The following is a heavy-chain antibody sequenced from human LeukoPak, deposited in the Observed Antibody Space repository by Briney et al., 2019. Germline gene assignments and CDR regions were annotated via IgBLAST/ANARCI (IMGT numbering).Heavy chain of an antibody. CDR3: ARDLLIAAADFVFDY. J-gene: IGHJ4*02. CDR2: ISARGDST. CDR1: GFTFNTYA. Sequence: GGSLRLSCAASGFTFNTYAMTWVRQAPGKGLEWVSGISARGDSTYYADSVRGRFSISRDNSKNTLYLQMNSLRAEDTAVYYCARDLLIAAADFVFDYWGQGTLVTVSS. V-gene: IGHV3-23*01. D-gene: IGHD6-13*01.